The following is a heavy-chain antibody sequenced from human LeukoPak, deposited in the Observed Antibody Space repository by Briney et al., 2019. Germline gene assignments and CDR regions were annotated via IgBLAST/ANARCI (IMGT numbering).Heavy chain of an antibody. J-gene: IGHJ3*02. V-gene: IGHV3-53*01. CDR2: IHSGGTT. CDR3: ARAPGGSYYNPGAFDI. D-gene: IGHD1-26*01. CDR1: GFTVSNYY. Sequence: PGGSLRLSCAASGFTVSNYYMSWVRQAPGKGLEWVSVIHSGGTTNYADSVEGRFTISRDNAKNSLYLQMNSLRAEDTAVYYCARAPGGSYYNPGAFDIWGQGTMVTVSS.